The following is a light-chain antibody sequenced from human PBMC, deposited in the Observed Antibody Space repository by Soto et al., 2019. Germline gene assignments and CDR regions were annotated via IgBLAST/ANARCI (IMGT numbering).Light chain of an antibody. V-gene: IGLV2-14*01. CDR1: SSDVGGYNY. J-gene: IGLJ2*01. Sequence: QSVLTQPASVSGSPGQSITISCTGTSSDVGGYNYVSWYQQHPGKAPKFMIYDVSNRPSGVSNRFSGSKSGNTASLTISGLQAEDEADYYCSSYTSSSTLVVFGGETKLTVL. CDR2: DVS. CDR3: SSYTSSSTLVV.